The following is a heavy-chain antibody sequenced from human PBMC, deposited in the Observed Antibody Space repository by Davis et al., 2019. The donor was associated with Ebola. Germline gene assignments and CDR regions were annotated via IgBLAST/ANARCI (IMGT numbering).Heavy chain of an antibody. Sequence: GESLKISCAASGFTFSSYGMHWVRQAPGKGLEWVAVIWYDGSNKYYADSVKGRFTISRDNSKNTLYLQMNSLRAEDTAVYYCAREDCSGGSCYWAYWGQGTLVTVSS. D-gene: IGHD2-15*01. CDR3: AREDCSGGSCYWAY. CDR1: GFTFSSYG. CDR2: IWYDGSNK. V-gene: IGHV3-33*01. J-gene: IGHJ4*02.